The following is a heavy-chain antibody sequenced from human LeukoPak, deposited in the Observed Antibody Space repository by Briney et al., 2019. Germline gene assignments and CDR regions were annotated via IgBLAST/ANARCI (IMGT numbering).Heavy chain of an antibody. CDR3: ARDKIKGY. CDR1: GFTFSSYG. V-gene: IGHV3-30*03. J-gene: IGHJ4*02. CDR2: MSYDGSNK. Sequence: GGSLRLSCAASGFTFSSYGMHWVRQAPGKGLEWVAVMSYDGSNKYYADSVKGRFTISRDNSKNTLYLQMNSLRAEDTAVYYCARDKIKGYWGQGTLVTVSS.